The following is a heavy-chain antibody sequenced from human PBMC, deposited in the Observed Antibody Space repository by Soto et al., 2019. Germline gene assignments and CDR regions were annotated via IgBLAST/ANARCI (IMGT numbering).Heavy chain of an antibody. CDR1: GFTFTSHA. CDR2: ISYDEIDK. Sequence: LRLSGAAAGFTFTSHAMHWVRQTPGNCLEWVAAISYDEIDKKYASSVKGRFTVSRDNVKNTLSLQMNSLRPEDTAVYYCAKDSGYQLPDNYFYYGLDVWGQGTTVPVSS. CDR3: AKDSGYQLPDNYFYYGLDV. D-gene: IGHD2-2*01. J-gene: IGHJ6*02. V-gene: IGHV3-30*18.